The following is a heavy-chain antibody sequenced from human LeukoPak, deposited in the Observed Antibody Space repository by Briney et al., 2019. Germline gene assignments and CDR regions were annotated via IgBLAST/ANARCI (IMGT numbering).Heavy chain of an antibody. CDR1: GGSISSYY. D-gene: IGHD6-19*01. Sequence: SETLSLTCTVSGGSISSYYWSWIRQPTGKGLEWIGRIYTSGSTNYNPSLKSRVTMSVDTSKNQFSLKLSSVTAADTAVYYCARGLLIDSSGGLNYFDYWGQGTLVTVSS. CDR3: ARGLLIDSSGGLNYFDY. V-gene: IGHV4-4*07. CDR2: IYTSGST. J-gene: IGHJ4*02.